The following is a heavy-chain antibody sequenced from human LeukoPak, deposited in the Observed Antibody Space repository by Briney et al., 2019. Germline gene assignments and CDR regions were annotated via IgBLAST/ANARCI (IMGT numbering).Heavy chain of an antibody. Sequence: GESLKISCKASGYYFTNYWIGWVRQMPGKGLEWMGIIYPGDSDTRYSPSFQGQVTISADKSITTAYLQWSSLKASDTAMYYCARHSTGSDRDYWGQGTLVTVSS. V-gene: IGHV5-51*01. CDR1: GYYFTNYW. CDR3: ARHSTGSDRDY. D-gene: IGHD1-1*01. CDR2: IYPGDSDT. J-gene: IGHJ4*02.